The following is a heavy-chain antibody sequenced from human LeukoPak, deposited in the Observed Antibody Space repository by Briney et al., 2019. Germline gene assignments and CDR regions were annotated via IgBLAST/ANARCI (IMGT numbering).Heavy chain of an antibody. CDR2: IYGSGTT. CDR1: GFNFRDYA. V-gene: IGHV3-23*01. J-gene: IGHJ4*02. Sequence: GGSLRLSCVVSGFNFRDYAMSWVRQAPGKGLEWVSGIYGSGTTYYADSVKGRFTISRDNSKNTVDLQMNSLRAEDTAVYYCAKETAYQFDYWGQGTLVTVSS. CDR3: AKETAYQFDY.